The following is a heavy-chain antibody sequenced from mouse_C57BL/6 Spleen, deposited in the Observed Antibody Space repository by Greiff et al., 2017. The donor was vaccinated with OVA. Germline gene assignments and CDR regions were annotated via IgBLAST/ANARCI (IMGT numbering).Heavy chain of an antibody. Sequence: QVQLQQSGAELVKPGASVKISCKASGYAFSSYWMNWVKQRPGKGLEWIGQIYPGDGDTNYNGKFKGKATLTADKSSSTAYMQLSSLTSEDSAVYFCARLVSSGYADYAMDYWGQGTSVTVSS. D-gene: IGHD3-2*02. CDR2: IYPGDGDT. J-gene: IGHJ4*01. V-gene: IGHV1-80*01. CDR3: ARLVSSGYADYAMDY. CDR1: GYAFSSYW.